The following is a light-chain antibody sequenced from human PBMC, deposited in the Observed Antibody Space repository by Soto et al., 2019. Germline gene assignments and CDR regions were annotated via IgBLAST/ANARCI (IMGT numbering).Light chain of an antibody. J-gene: IGLJ3*02. Sequence: QSVLTQPPSASGTPGQTVTISCSGSSSNIGIEYVYWYQQFPGTAPRLRIYNNNRRPSGVPDRFSGSKSGTAASLAISGRRSEDEADYYCAAWDDSVTGVFGGGTTLTVL. CDR3: AAWDDSVTGV. CDR1: SSNIGIEY. V-gene: IGLV1-47*01. CDR2: NNN.